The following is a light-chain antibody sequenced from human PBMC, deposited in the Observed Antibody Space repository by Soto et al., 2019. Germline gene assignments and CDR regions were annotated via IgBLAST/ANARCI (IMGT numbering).Light chain of an antibody. CDR2: GAS. J-gene: IGKJ1*01. V-gene: IGKV3-20*01. CDR1: ESVSSSY. CDR3: QQYGTSPWT. Sequence: EIVLTQSPCTLSSSAGERATLSCAASESVSSSYLGWYQQKHGQAPRPLIYGASTRATGIPDRFSGSGYGTDFNLTIRRLETEDFAVYYCQQYGTSPWTFGQGTKVDIK.